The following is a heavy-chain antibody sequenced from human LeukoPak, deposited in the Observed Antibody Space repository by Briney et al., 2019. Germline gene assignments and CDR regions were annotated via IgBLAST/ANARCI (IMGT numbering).Heavy chain of an antibody. J-gene: IGHJ4*02. Sequence: ASVKVSCKAAGYTFTSYDINWVRQATGQGLEWMGWMNPNSGNTGYAQKFQGRVTMTRNTSISTAYMELSSLRSADTAVYYCARGPGYCSSTSCYTKDYWGQGNLVTVSS. CDR2: MNPNSGNT. CDR3: ARGPGYCSSTSCYTKDY. CDR1: GYTFTSYD. V-gene: IGHV1-8*01. D-gene: IGHD2-2*02.